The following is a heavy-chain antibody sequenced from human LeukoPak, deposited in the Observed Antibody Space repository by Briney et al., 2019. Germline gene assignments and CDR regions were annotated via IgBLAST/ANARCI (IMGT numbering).Heavy chain of an antibody. CDR3: ATAPDYNWNSNFDY. CDR2: FDPEDGET. V-gene: IGHV1-24*01. J-gene: IGHJ4*02. D-gene: IGHD1-7*01. CDR1: GYTLTELS. Sequence: ASVKVSCKVSGYTLTELSMRWVRQAPGKGLEWMGGFDPEDGETIYAQKFQGRVTMTEDTSTDTAYMELSSLRSEDTAVYYCATAPDYNWNSNFDYWGQGTLVTVSS.